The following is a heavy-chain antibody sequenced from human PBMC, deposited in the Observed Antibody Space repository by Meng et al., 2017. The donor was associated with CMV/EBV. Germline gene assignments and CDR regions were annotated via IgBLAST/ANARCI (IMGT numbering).Heavy chain of an antibody. V-gene: IGHV1-2*02. D-gene: IGHD4-23*01. J-gene: IGHJ5*02. CDR3: ARDLGWCWDYGGNSCRSWFDP. Sequence: ASVKVSCKASGYTFTDYKMHWVRQAPGQGLEWMGWINPNSGGTNYAQKFQGRVTMTRDTSISTAYMELSRLRSDDTAVYYCARDLGWCWDYGGNSCRSWFDPWGQGTLVTVSS. CDR1: GYTFTDYK. CDR2: INPNSGGT.